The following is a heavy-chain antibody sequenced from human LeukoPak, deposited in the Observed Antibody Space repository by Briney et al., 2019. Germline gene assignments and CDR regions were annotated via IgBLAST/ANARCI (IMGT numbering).Heavy chain of an antibody. J-gene: IGHJ5*02. V-gene: IGHV1-2*02. CDR2: INPNSGGT. CDR1: GYTFTSYD. D-gene: IGHD5-12*01. CDR3: ARGLGNNWFDP. Sequence: ASVKVSCKASGYTFTSYDINWVRQATGQGLEWMGWINPNSGGTNYAQKFQGRVTMTRDTSISTAYMELSRLRSDDTAVYYCARGLGNNWFDPWGQGTLVTVSS.